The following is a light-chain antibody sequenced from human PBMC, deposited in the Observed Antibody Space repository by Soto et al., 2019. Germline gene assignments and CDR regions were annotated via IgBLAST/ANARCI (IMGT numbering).Light chain of an antibody. V-gene: IGKV3-20*01. CDR1: QTISSTY. Sequence: EIVLTQSPGTLSLSPGDRATLSCRASQTISSTYLAWYQQKPGQAPRLLLYAASTRATGIPDRFSGSGSGTDFTLTISRLEPEDFAVYYCQQYGSSPKTFGQGTKVEI. CDR2: AAS. CDR3: QQYGSSPKT. J-gene: IGKJ1*01.